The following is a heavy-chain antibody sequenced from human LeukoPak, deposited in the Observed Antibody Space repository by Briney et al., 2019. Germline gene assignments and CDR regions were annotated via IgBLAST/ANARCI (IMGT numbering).Heavy chain of an antibody. CDR2: ISPTGGT. V-gene: IGHV4-4*09. CDR1: GGSISSYY. D-gene: IGHD3-10*01. CDR3: ARRSVTRWYYSD. J-gene: IGHJ4*02. Sequence: SETLSLTCSVSGGSISSYYWSWIRQPPGKGLEWIGYISPTGGTNYNPPLTGRVTVSVDTSKNLFSLILDPVTAADTAVYFCARRSVTRWYYSDWGQGTLVTVSS.